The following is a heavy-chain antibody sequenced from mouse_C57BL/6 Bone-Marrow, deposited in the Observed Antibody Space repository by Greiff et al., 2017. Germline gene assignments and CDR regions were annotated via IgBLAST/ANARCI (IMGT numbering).Heavy chain of an antibody. CDR1: GYTFTDYY. CDR3: ARDGTPNE. D-gene: IGHD1-1*01. J-gene: IGHJ1*03. Sequence: EVQLQQSGPELVKPGASVKISCKASGYTFTDYYMNWVKQSHGKSLEWIGDINPNNGGTSYNQKFKGKATLTVDKSSSTAYMELRSLTSEDSAVYYCARDGTPNEWGTGTTVTVSS. CDR2: INPNNGGT. V-gene: IGHV1-26*01.